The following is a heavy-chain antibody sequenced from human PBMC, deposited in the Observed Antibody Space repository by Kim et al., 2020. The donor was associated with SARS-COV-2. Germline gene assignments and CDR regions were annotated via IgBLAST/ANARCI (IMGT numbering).Heavy chain of an antibody. CDR3: ARVREGGSFDY. CDR1: GGSISSGGYY. CDR2: IYYSGST. J-gene: IGHJ4*02. Sequence: SETLSLTCTVSGGSISSGGYYWSWIRQHPGKGLEWIGYIYYSGSTYYNLSLKSRVTISVDTSKNQFSLKLSSVTAADTAVYYCARVREGGSFDYWGQGTLVTVSS. D-gene: IGHD3-16*01. V-gene: IGHV4-31*03.